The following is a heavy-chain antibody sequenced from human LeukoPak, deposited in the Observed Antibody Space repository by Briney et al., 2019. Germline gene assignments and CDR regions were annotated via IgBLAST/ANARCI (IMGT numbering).Heavy chain of an antibody. V-gene: IGHV1-2*04. Sequence: ASVKVSCKASGYTFTGYYMHWVRQAPGQGLEWMGWINPNSGGTNYAQKSQGWVTMTRDTSISTAYMELSRLRSDDTAVYYCARVLSGSGSYYNGLGYWGQGTLVTVSS. CDR1: GYTFTGYY. CDR3: ARVLSGSGSYYNGLGY. J-gene: IGHJ4*02. CDR2: INPNSGGT. D-gene: IGHD3-10*01.